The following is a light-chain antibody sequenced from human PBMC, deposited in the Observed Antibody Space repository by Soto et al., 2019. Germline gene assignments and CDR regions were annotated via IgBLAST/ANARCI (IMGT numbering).Light chain of an antibody. CDR3: ATWDDILSGVV. Sequence: QSVLTQPPSASGTPGQRVTISCSGSSSNIGSNSVYWYQQLPKMAPKLLIYTNNQRPSGVPDRFSGSKSGISASLAISGLRSEDEADYYCATWDDILSGVVFGGGTTVTVL. J-gene: IGLJ3*02. CDR2: TNN. CDR1: SSNIGSNS. V-gene: IGLV1-47*01.